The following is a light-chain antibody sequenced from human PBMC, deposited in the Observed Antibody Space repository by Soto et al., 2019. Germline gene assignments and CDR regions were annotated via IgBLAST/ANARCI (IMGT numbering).Light chain of an antibody. CDR2: EGS. Sequence: QSALTQPASVSGSPGQSITISCTGTSSDVGSYNFVSWYQQHPGKAPKLMIYEGSKRPSGVSNRFSGFKSGNTASLTISGLQAEDGADYCCCSYAGSSTGVFGGGTKLTVL. J-gene: IGLJ3*02. CDR3: CSYAGSSTGV. CDR1: SSDVGSYNF. V-gene: IGLV2-23*01.